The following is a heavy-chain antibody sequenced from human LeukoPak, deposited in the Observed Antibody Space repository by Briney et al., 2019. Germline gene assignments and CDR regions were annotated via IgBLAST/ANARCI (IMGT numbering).Heavy chain of an antibody. CDR3: TRAGYSSGFDS. V-gene: IGHV3-74*03. CDR1: RFTFSGYW. J-gene: IGHJ5*01. Sequence: PGGSLRLSCGASRFTFSGYWMHWVRQAPGKGLVGVSRINSDGYSITYADSVKGRFTICGDNAENTLYLQMNSLIAEDTAVYFCTRAGYSSGFDSWGQGTLVTASS. CDR2: INSDGYSI. D-gene: IGHD6-19*01.